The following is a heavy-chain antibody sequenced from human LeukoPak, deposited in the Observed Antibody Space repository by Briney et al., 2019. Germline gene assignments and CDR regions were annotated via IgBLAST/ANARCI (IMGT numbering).Heavy chain of an antibody. CDR1: GFTFSSYA. Sequence: GGSLRLSCAASGFTFSSYAMHWVRQAPGKGLEYVSAISSNGGSTYYANSVKGRFTISRDNSKSTLYLQMGSLRAEDMAVYYCARDPEYSGTSGIYYYYYMDVWGKGTTVTVSS. CDR2: ISSNGGST. J-gene: IGHJ6*03. CDR3: ARDPEYSGTSGIYYYYYMDV. D-gene: IGHD1-26*01. V-gene: IGHV3-64*01.